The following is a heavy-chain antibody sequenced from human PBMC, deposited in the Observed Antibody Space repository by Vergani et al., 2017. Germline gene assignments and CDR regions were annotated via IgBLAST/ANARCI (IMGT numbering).Heavy chain of an antibody. D-gene: IGHD3-9*01. CDR1: GGTFSSYA. J-gene: IGHJ5*02. CDR2: IIPIFGTA. Sequence: QVQLVQSGAEVKKPGSSVKVSCKASGGTFSSYAISWVRQAPGQGLEWRGGIIPIFGTANYAQKFQGRVTITADESTSTAYMELSSLRSEDTAVYYCARRAYYDILTGYDWFDPWGQGTLVTVSS. CDR3: ARRAYYDILTGYDWFDP. V-gene: IGHV1-69*12.